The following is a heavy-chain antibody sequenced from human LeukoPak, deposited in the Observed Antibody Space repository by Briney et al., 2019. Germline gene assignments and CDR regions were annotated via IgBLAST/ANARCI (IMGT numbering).Heavy chain of an antibody. D-gene: IGHD3-3*01. CDR3: AKDQESGYYYYYNMDV. CDR2: ISGGGGGT. J-gene: IGHJ6*03. CDR1: GFTFSSYA. Sequence: SGGSLRLSCAASGFTFSSYAMSWVRQAPGKGLEWVSAISGGGGGTYYADSVKGRFTISRDNSKNTLYLQMNSLRAEDTAVYYCAKDQESGYYYYYNMDVWGKGTTVTVSS. V-gene: IGHV3-23*01.